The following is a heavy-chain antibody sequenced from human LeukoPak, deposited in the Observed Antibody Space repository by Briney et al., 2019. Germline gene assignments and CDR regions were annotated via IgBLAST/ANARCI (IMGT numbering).Heavy chain of an antibody. CDR3: ARESIVVVPPDYYYYYYMDV. D-gene: IGHD2-2*01. V-gene: IGHV4-4*07. CDR1: GGSISSYY. Sequence: SETLSLTCTVPGGSISSYYWSWIRQPAGKGLEWIGRIYTSGSTNYNPSLKSRVTMSVDTSKNQFSLKLSSVTAADTAVYYCARESIVVVPPDYYYYYYMDVWGKGTTVTVSS. CDR2: IYTSGST. J-gene: IGHJ6*03.